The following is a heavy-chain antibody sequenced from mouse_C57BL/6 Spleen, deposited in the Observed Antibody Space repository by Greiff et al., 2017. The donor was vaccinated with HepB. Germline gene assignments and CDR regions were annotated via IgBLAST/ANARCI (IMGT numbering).Heavy chain of an antibody. CDR3: ARGCGYGFGY. Sequence: QVQLQQPGAELVMPGASVKLSCKASGYTFTSYWMHWVKQRPGQGLEWIGEIDPSDSYTNYNQKFKGKSTVTVDKSSSTAYMQLSSLTSEDSAVYYCARGCGYGFGYWGQGTTLTVSS. V-gene: IGHV1-69*01. CDR1: GYTFTSYW. D-gene: IGHD1-1*01. CDR2: IDPSDSYT. J-gene: IGHJ2*01.